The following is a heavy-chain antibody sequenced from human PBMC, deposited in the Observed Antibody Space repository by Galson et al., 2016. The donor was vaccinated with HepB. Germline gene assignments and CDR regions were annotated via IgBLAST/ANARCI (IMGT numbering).Heavy chain of an antibody. D-gene: IGHD6-19*01. V-gene: IGHV3-9*01. CDR1: EFKFDDYA. CDR2: ISWDSRNI. Sequence: SLRLSCAASEFKFDDYAMHWVRQVPGKGLQWVSGISWDSRNIGYAVSVKGRFTISRDNAKNSLYLQMNSLTTEDTALYYCTKAAIAMAPPYYMDVWGKGTTVTVSS. CDR3: TKAAIAMAPPYYMDV. J-gene: IGHJ6*03.